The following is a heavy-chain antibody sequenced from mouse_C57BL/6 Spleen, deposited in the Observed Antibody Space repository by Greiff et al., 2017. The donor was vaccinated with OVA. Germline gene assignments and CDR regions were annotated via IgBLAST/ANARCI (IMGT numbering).Heavy chain of an antibody. CDR1: GYAFSSSW. J-gene: IGHJ3*01. V-gene: IGHV1-82*01. D-gene: IGHD4-1*01. CDR3: ARGELTGPWFAY. CDR2: IYPGDGDT. Sequence: QVQLQQSGPELVKPGASVKISCKASGYAFSSSWMNWVKQRPGKGLEWIGRIYPGDGDTNYNGKFKGKATLTADKSSSTAYMQLSSLTSEDSAVYFCARGELTGPWFAYWGQGTLVTVSA.